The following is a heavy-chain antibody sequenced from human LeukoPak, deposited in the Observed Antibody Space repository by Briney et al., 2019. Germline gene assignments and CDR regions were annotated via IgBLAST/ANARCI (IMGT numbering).Heavy chain of an antibody. CDR2: IKTDGSFT. V-gene: IGHV3-74*01. Sequence: PGGSLRLSCAASGFTFNSYWMHWVRQAPGKGLVWVSRIKTDGSFTTYADSVKGRFTISRDNAKNSLYLQMNSLRAEDTAVYYCARDPLRWLRDYYYGMDVWGQGTTVTVSS. D-gene: IGHD4-17*01. CDR3: ARDPLRWLRDYYYGMDV. CDR1: GFTFNSYW. J-gene: IGHJ6*02.